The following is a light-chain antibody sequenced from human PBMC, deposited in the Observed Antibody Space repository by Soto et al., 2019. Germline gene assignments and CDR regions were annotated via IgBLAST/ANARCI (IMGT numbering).Light chain of an antibody. Sequence: VMTQSPASLSVSPGERATLSCRASHRVSSYLAWYQQRPGQAPRLLIYGASTRATGIPARFSGSASGTEFTLTISSLQSEDFAIYYCQQYNNWPLTFGGGTKV. CDR2: GAS. CDR3: QQYNNWPLT. V-gene: IGKV3-15*01. CDR1: HRVSSY. J-gene: IGKJ4*01.